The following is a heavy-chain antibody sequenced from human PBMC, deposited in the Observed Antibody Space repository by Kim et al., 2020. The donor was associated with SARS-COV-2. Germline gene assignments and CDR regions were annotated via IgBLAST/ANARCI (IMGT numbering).Heavy chain of an antibody. CDR1: GFTFDDYA. D-gene: IGHD2-2*01. CDR2: ISWNSGSI. V-gene: IGHV3-9*01. CDR3: AKDTPLGYCSSTSCYDAEYFQH. J-gene: IGHJ1*01. Sequence: GGSLRLSCAASGFTFDDYAMHWVRQAPGKGLEWVSGISWNSGSIGYADSVKGRFTISRDNAKNSLYLQMNSLRAEDTALYYCAKDTPLGYCSSTSCYDAEYFQHWGQGTLVTVSS.